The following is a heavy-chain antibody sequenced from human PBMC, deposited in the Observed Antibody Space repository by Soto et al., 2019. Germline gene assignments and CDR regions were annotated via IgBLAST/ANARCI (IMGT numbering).Heavy chain of an antibody. D-gene: IGHD3-10*01. CDR2: IYHSGST. CDR3: ARAIGWFGELLGGYYFDY. CDR1: GGSISSGGYS. J-gene: IGHJ4*02. V-gene: IGHV4-30-2*01. Sequence: QLQLQESGSGLVKPSQTLSLTCAVSGGSISSGGYSWSWIRQPPGKGLEGIVYIYHSGSTYYNPSLKSRVTISVDMSKNQFSLKLSSVTAADTAVYYCARAIGWFGELLGGYYFDYWGQGNLGAVSS.